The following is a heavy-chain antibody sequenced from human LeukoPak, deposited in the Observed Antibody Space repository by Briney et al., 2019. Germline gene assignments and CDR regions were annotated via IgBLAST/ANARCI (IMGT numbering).Heavy chain of an antibody. J-gene: IGHJ4*02. CDR2: IFHSGST. CDR3: ARVRYNWNRDFDY. V-gene: IGHV4-38-2*02. D-gene: IGHD1-20*01. CDR1: GGSISSGHF. Sequence: SETLSLTCTVSGGSISSGHFWGWIRQPPGKGLEWIGSIFHSGSTYYNPSLKSRVTFSVDTSKNQFSLRLTSVTAADTALYYCARVRYNWNRDFDYWGQGTLVTVSS.